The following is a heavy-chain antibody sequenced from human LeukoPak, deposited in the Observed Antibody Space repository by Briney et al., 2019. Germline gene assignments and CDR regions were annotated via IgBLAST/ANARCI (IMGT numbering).Heavy chain of an antibody. D-gene: IGHD5-18*01. CDR1: GFTLSSYA. J-gene: IGHJ4*02. V-gene: IGHV3-30*04. Sequence: GGSLRLSCAASGFTLSSYAMHWVRQAPGKGLEWVAVISYDGSNKYYADSVKGRFTISRDNSKNTLYLQMNSLRAEDTAVYYCAKGDTAMATDYWGQGTLVTVSS. CDR2: ISYDGSNK. CDR3: AKGDTAMATDY.